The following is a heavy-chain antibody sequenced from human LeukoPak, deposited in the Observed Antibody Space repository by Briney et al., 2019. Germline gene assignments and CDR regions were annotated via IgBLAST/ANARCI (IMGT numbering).Heavy chain of an antibody. Sequence: PGRSLRLSCAASGFTFSSYWIYWVRHAPGEGLVWVSHIYGDGSTTSYADSVKGRFTISRDNAKNTLSLQMNSLRAEDTAVYYCANGYSSTWSSVDPWGQGILVTVSS. J-gene: IGHJ5*02. CDR2: IYGDGSTT. V-gene: IGHV3-74*01. CDR3: ANGYSSTWSSVDP. CDR1: GFTFSSYW. D-gene: IGHD6-13*01.